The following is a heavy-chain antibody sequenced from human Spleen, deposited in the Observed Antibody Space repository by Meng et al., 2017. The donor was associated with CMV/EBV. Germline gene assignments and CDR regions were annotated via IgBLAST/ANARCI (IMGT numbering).Heavy chain of an antibody. D-gene: IGHD2-2*01. J-gene: IGHJ4*01. V-gene: IGHV4-34*01. CDR3: ARGRGYCSDTGCFWADY. CDR2: ISDSGKT. CDR1: VGSFSGYY. Sequence: GSLRLSCAVYVGSFSGYYWSWIRQAPGKGLEWIGEISDSGKTNYHPSLKSRLTMSVDTSKNQFSLKLSSVTAADTAVYYCARGRGYCSDTGCFWADYWGQGNLVTVSS.